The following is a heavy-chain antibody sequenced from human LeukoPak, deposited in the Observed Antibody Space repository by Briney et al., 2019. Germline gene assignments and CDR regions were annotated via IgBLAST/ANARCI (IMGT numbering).Heavy chain of an antibody. D-gene: IGHD3-10*01. CDR2: IYYSGST. V-gene: IGHV4-59*01. CDR3: ARTTYYYGSGSYYNPNWFDP. CDR1: GGSFSGYY. Sequence: PSETLSLTCAVYGGSFSGYYWSWIRQPPGKGLEWIGYIYYSGSTNYNPSLKSRVTISVDTSKNQFSLKLSSVTAADTAVYYCARTTYYYGSGSYYNPNWFDPWGQGTLVTVSS. J-gene: IGHJ5*02.